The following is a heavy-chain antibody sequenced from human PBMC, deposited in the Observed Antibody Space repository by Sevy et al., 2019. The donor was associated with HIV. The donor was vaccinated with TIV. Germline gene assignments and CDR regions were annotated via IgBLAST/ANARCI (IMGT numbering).Heavy chain of an antibody. J-gene: IGHJ4*02. Sequence: SETLSLTCAVYGGSFILYHWTWIRQVPGKGLEWIGNINHSGSTNYNPSLKSRVTMSVDTSKKQFSLKMTSVTAADTAVYYCSRAGDWRLGDWGQGTLVTVSS. CDR1: GGSFILYH. D-gene: IGHD2-21*02. CDR3: SRAGDWRLGD. CDR2: INHSGST. V-gene: IGHV4-34*01.